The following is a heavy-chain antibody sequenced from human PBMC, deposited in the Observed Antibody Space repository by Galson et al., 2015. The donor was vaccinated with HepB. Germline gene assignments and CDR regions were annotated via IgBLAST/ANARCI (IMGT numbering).Heavy chain of an antibody. CDR1: GYTFTSYG. D-gene: IGHD3-10*01. Sequence: SVKVSCKASGYTFTSYGISWVRQAPGQGLEWMGWISAYNGNTNYAQKLQGRVTMTTDTSTSTAYMELRSLRSDDTAVYYCAGGDGSGSYYNGGEGYWGQGTLVTVSS. CDR2: ISAYNGNT. J-gene: IGHJ4*02. V-gene: IGHV1-18*04. CDR3: AGGDGSGSYYNGGEGY.